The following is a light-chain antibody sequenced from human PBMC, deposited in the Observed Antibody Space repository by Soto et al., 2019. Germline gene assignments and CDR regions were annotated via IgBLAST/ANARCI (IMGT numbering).Light chain of an antibody. CDR1: QPTNRGY. CDR2: GAS. Sequence: EIVLTQSPDTLSLSPGERATLSCRASQPTNRGYFAWYQQKTGQAPRLLIYGASNRAPGPPDRFSGSGSGTDFTLIISRLEREDFAVYYCQQFGPTYTFGQGTKLEIK. CDR3: QQFGPTYT. J-gene: IGKJ2*01. V-gene: IGKV3-20*01.